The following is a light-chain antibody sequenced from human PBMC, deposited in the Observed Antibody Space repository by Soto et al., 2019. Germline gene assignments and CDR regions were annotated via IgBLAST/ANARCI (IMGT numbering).Light chain of an antibody. CDR1: QSINTN. J-gene: IGKJ2*01. CDR3: HQYSNWPYT. Sequence: EIVMTQSPATLSLSPGERATLSCRASQSINTNLAWYHQKPGQPPRLLMYGASTRATDIPARFSGSGSGTEFALTISSLQSEDFAVYYCHQYSNWPYTFGQGTKLEIK. CDR2: GAS. V-gene: IGKV3-15*01.